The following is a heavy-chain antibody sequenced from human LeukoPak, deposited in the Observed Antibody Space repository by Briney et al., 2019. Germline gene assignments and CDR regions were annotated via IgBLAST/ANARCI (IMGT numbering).Heavy chain of an antibody. Sequence: SETLSLTCTVSGGSISSYYWSWIRQPPGKGLEWIGSIYYSGSTYYNPSLKSRVTISVDTSKNQFSLKLSSVTAADTAVYYCASEEEGPKIDYWGQGTLVTVSS. CDR1: GGSISSYY. CDR2: IYYSGST. J-gene: IGHJ4*02. CDR3: ASEEEGPKIDY. V-gene: IGHV4-59*12.